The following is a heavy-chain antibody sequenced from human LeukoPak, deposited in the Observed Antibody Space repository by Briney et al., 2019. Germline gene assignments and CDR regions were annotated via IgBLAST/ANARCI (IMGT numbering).Heavy chain of an antibody. Sequence: QPGGSLRLSCAASGFTVSSNYMSWVRQAPGKGLEWVSVIYSGGSTYYADSVKGRFTISRDNSKNTLYLQMNSLGAEDTAVYYCARVRLGCSSTSCYYYYYMDVWGKGTTVTASS. D-gene: IGHD2-2*01. CDR1: GFTVSSNY. J-gene: IGHJ6*03. V-gene: IGHV3-53*01. CDR2: IYSGGST. CDR3: ARVRLGCSSTSCYYYYYMDV.